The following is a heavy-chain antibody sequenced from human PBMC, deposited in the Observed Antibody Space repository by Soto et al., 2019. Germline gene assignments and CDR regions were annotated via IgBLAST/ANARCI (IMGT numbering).Heavy chain of an antibody. CDR2: IYYSGST. Sequence: PETLSLTCSFSGGPISSNRYYLGWIRQPQGQGWEWIGYIYYSGSTNYNPSLKSRVTISVDTSKNQFSLKLSSVTAADTAVYYCARGSTGYYDSSGYYYRFDPWGQGTLVTVSS. D-gene: IGHD3-22*01. J-gene: IGHJ5*02. CDR1: GGPISSNRYY. V-gene: IGHV4-61*05. CDR3: ARGSTGYYDSSGYYYRFDP.